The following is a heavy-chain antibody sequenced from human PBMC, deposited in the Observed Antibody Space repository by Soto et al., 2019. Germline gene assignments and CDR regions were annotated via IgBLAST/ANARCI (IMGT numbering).Heavy chain of an antibody. V-gene: IGHV3-72*01. Sequence: SLRLSCVASGFRLSDAYMDWVRQAPGKGLEWVGRIRDKSTGYSTDYAASVKGRFTISRDDSKNSMYLQMNSLKTEDTAVYYCARDLSRERYYYYYMDVWGKGTTVTVSS. D-gene: IGHD1-26*01. CDR3: ARDLSRERYYYYYMDV. CDR2: IRDKSTGYST. CDR1: GFRLSDAY. J-gene: IGHJ6*03.